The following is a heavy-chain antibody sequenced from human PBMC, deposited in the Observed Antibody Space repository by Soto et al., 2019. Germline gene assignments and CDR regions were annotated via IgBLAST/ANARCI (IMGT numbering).Heavy chain of an antibody. CDR3: ARASSTYGDSDAFDI. CDR1: GGTFSSYA. Sequence: SVKVSCKASGGTFSSYAISWVRQAPGQGLEWMGGIIPIFGTANYAQKFQGRVTITADESTSTAYMELSSLRSEGTAVYYCARASSTYGDSDAFDIWGQGTMVTVSS. D-gene: IGHD4-17*01. V-gene: IGHV1-69*13. CDR2: IIPIFGTA. J-gene: IGHJ3*02.